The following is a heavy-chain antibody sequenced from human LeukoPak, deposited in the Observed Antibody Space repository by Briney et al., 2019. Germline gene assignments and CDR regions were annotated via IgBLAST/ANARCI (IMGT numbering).Heavy chain of an antibody. D-gene: IGHD2-15*01. CDR2: IYHSGST. CDR3: AREDRGHYCMDV. J-gene: IGHJ6*03. CDR1: GGSISSGGYY. Sequence: SETLFLTCTVSGGSISSGGYYWSWIRQPPGKGLEWIGYIYHSGSTYYSPSLKSRVTISVDTSKNQFSLKLSSVTAADTAVYYCAREDRGHYCMDVWGKGTTVTVSS. V-gene: IGHV4-30-2*01.